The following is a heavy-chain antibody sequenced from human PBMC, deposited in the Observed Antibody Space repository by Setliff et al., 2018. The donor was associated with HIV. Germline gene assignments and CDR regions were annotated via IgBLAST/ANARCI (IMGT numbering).Heavy chain of an antibody. CDR1: GGSISSYY. CDR3: ARDEYSVVGGSTALNN. Sequence: PSETLSLTCTVSGGSISSYYWSWIRQPPGKGLEWIGYIYYSGSTNYNPSLKSRVTISVDTSKNQFSLKLSSVTAADTAVYYCARDEYSVVGGSTALNNWGHGTLVTVSS. CDR2: IYYSGST. J-gene: IGHJ4*01. V-gene: IGHV4-59*01. D-gene: IGHD1-26*01.